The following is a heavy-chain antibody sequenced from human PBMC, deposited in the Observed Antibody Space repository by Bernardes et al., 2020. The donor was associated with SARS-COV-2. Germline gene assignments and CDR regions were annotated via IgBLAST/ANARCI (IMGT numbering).Heavy chain of an antibody. Sequence: GSLSPSCSASGFTFSTYSMTWVRPAPGKGLEWVSTINDSGDKTYYSDSVKGRFTISRDNSENTIHLQMSSLRADDTAMYHCAKTVGLDSWGRGVLVTVSS. CDR2: INDSGDKT. J-gene: IGHJ4*02. CDR1: GFTFSTYS. D-gene: IGHD1-26*01. CDR3: AKTVGLDS. V-gene: IGHV3-23*01.